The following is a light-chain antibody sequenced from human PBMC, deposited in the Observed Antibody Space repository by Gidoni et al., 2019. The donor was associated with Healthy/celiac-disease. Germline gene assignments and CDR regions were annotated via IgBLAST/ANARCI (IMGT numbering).Light chain of an antibody. V-gene: IGLV2-8*01. CDR1: SSDVGGYNY. CDR2: EVS. CDR3: SSYAGSNNFV. J-gene: IGLJ2*01. Sequence: QSALTQPPSASGSPGQSVTISCTGTSSDVGGYNYVSWYQQHPGNSPKLMIYEVSKRPSGVPDRFSGSKSGNTASLTVSGLQAEDEADYYCSSYAGSNNFVFGGGTKLTVL.